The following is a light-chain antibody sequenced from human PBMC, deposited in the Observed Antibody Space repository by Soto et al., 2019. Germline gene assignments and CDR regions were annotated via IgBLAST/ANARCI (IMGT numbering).Light chain of an antibody. V-gene: IGKV3D-15*01. CDR2: GAT. Sequence: EIVLTQSPGTLSVSPGERASLSCRASQSVSSSLLAWYQQKPGQAPRVLIYGATSRATGIPARFSGSGSGTEFTLTISSLQSEDFAVYYCHHYSNWPWTFGQGTKVDIK. CDR1: QSVSSSL. J-gene: IGKJ1*01. CDR3: HHYSNWPWT.